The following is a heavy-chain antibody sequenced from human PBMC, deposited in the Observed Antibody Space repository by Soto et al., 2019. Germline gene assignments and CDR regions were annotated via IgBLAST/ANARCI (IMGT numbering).Heavy chain of an antibody. CDR2: IYYSGST. D-gene: IGHD5-18*01. CDR1: GGSVSSGSYY. J-gene: IGHJ4*02. CDR3: ARDAMATRFDY. Sequence: SETLSLTCTVSGGSVSSGSYYWSWIRQPPGKGLEWIGYIYYSGSTNYNPSLKSRVTISVDTSKNQFSLKLSSVTAADTAVYYCARDAMATRFDYWGQGTLVTVS. V-gene: IGHV4-61*01.